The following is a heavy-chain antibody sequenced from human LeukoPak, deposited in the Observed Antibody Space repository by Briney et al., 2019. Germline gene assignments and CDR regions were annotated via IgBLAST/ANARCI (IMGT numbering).Heavy chain of an antibody. Sequence: ASVKVSCKASGYTFTSYGISWVRQAPGQGLEWMGWISAYNGNTNYAQKLRGRVTMTTDTSTSTAYMELRSLRSDDTAVYYCARDPGMVTTPYYYGMDVWGQGTTVTVSS. V-gene: IGHV1-18*01. CDR1: GYTFTSYG. CDR2: ISAYNGNT. CDR3: ARDPGMVTTPYYYGMDV. D-gene: IGHD4-23*01. J-gene: IGHJ6*02.